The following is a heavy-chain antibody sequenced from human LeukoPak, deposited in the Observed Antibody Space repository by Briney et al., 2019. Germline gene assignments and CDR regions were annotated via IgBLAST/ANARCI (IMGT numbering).Heavy chain of an antibody. J-gene: IGHJ4*02. V-gene: IGHV1-69*02. CDR1: GGTFSSYT. Sequence: ASVKVSGKASGGTFSSYTISWVRQAPGQGLEWMGRIIPIPGIANYAQKFQGRVTITADKSTSTAYMELSSLRSEDTAVYYCARGLAAREIFWGQGTLVTVSS. CDR3: ARGLAAREIF. D-gene: IGHD6-6*01. CDR2: IIPIPGIA.